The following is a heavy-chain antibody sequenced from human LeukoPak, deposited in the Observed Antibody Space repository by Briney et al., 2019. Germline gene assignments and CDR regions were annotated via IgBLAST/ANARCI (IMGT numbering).Heavy chain of an antibody. CDR1: GGSFSGYY. D-gene: IGHD3-3*01. CDR2: INHSGST. J-gene: IGHJ3*02. V-gene: IGHV4-34*01. CDR3: ARWLSITIFGVVINSAFDI. Sequence: KPSETLSLTCAVYGGSFSGYYWSWIRQPPGKGLEWIGEINHSGSTNYNPSLKSRVTISVDTSKNQFSLKLSSVTAADTAVYYCARWLSITIFGVVINSAFDIWGQGTMVTVYS.